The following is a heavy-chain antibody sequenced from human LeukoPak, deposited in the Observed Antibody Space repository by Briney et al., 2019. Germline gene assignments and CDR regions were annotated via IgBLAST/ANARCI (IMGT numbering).Heavy chain of an antibody. CDR1: GFTFSNYF. J-gene: IGHJ4*02. CDR3: ATYPRNTAAGYYYFEY. CDR2: IKQDGGEI. D-gene: IGHD6-13*01. Sequence: GESLRLSCAASGFTFSNYFMSWIRQAPGKGLEWVANIKQDGGEICYVDSVKGRFTISRDNAKNSVSLQMNSLRAEDTAIYYCATYPRNTAAGYYYFEYWGQGTLVTVSS. V-gene: IGHV3-7*01.